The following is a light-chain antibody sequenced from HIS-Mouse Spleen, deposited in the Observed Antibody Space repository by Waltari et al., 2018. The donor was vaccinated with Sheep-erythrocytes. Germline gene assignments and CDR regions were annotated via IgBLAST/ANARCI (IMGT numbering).Light chain of an antibody. CDR1: QSVSSSY. CDR3: QQYGSSPWT. CDR2: GAS. J-gene: IGKJ1*01. Sequence: EIVLTQSPGTLSLSPGERATLSCRASQSVSSSYLGWYQQKPGQAPRLPIYGASSRATGIPDRFSGIGSGTDFTLTISRLEPEDFAVYYCQQYGSSPWTFGQGTKVEIK. V-gene: IGKV3-20*01.